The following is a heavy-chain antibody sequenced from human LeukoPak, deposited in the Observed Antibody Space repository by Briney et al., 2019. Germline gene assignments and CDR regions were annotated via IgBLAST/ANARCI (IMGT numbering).Heavy chain of an antibody. CDR2: IYYSGST. V-gene: IGHV4-39*01. D-gene: IGHD3-10*01. CDR3: ARRSGSRSYYYYMDV. Sequence: SETLSLTCTVSGGSISSSSYYWGWIRQPPGKGLEWIGSIYYSGSTYNNPSLKSRVTISVDTSKNQFSLKLSSVTAADTDVYYCARRSGSRSYYYYMDVWGKGTTVTVSS. CDR1: GGSISSSSYY. J-gene: IGHJ6*03.